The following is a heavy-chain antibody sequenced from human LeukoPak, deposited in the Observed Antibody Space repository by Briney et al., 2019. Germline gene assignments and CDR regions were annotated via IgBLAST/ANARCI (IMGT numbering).Heavy chain of an antibody. D-gene: IGHD3-10*01. CDR2: INSDSGGT. J-gene: IGHJ4*02. V-gene: IGHV1-2*02. CDR1: GYIFTGYY. Sequence: ASVKVSCKASGYIFTGYYLHWVRQAPGQGLEWMGWINSDSGGTNYAQKFQGRVTMTRDTSISTAYMELSRLRSDDTAVYYCARDLYFGSGTSYKEVFDYWGQGTLVTVSS. CDR3: ARDLYFGSGTSYKEVFDY.